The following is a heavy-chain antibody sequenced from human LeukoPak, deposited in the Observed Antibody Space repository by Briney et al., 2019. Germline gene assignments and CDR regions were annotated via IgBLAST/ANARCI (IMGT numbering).Heavy chain of an antibody. CDR2: IYYSGST. Sequence: SETLSLTCTVSGGSISSYYWSWTWQPPGKGLEWIGYIYYSGSTNYNPSLKSRVTISVDTSKNQYSLKLSSVTAADTAVYYCARHVRVAVAGIDYWGQGTLVTVSS. V-gene: IGHV4-59*08. J-gene: IGHJ4*02. D-gene: IGHD6-19*01. CDR1: GGSISSYY. CDR3: ARHVRVAVAGIDY.